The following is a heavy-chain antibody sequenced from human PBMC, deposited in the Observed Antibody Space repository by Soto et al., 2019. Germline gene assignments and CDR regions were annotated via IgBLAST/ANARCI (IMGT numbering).Heavy chain of an antibody. J-gene: IGHJ6*03. CDR2: IYSGGST. V-gene: IGHV3-66*01. CDR1: GFTVSSNY. Sequence: EVHLVESGGGLVQPGGSLRLSCAASGFTVSSNYMSWVRQAPGKGLEWVSVIYSGGSTYYADSVKGRFTISRDNSKNTLYLQMNSLRAEDTAVYYCARERGYCSGGSCYIYYYYMDVWGKGTTVTVSS. D-gene: IGHD2-15*01. CDR3: ARERGYCSGGSCYIYYYYMDV.